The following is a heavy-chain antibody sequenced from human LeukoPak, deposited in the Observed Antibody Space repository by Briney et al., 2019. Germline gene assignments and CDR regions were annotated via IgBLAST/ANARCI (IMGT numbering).Heavy chain of an antibody. J-gene: IGHJ4*02. CDR3: ASRYCSGDSCYSAFDY. CDR2: INDGSSIT. D-gene: IGHD2-15*01. Sequence: PGGSLRLSYAASGFTFSSYGMSWVRQAPGKGLEWISAINDGSSITKYADSVKGRLTISRDNSKNTLYLQMNSLRAEDTAVYYCASRYCSGDSCYSAFDYWGRGTLVTVSS. V-gene: IGHV3-23*01. CDR1: GFTFSSYG.